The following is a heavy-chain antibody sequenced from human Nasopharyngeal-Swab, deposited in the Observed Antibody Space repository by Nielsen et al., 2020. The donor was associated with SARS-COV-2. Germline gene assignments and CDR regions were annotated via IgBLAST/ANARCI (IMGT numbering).Heavy chain of an antibody. J-gene: IGHJ6*04. CDR2: ISGSGGST. V-gene: IGHV3-23*01. D-gene: IGHD6-13*01. CDR3: ARAWQQLADV. Sequence: GGSLRLSCAASGFTFSSYSMNWVRQAPGKGLEWVSAISGSGGSTYYADSVKGRFTISRDNSKNTLYLQMNSLRAEDTAVYYCARAWQQLADVWGKGTTVTSPQ. CDR1: GFTFSSYS.